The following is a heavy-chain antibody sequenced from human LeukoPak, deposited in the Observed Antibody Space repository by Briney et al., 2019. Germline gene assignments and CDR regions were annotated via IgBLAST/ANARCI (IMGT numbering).Heavy chain of an antibody. Sequence: SSETLSLTCTVSGGSISSYYWSWIRQPPGKGLEWIGYIYYSGSTNYNPSLKSRVTISVDTSKNQFSLKLSSVTAADTAVYYCARPMTLLDAFDIWGQGTMVSVSS. CDR1: GGSISSYY. D-gene: IGHD3-22*01. CDR3: ARPMTLLDAFDI. CDR2: IYYSGST. V-gene: IGHV4-59*01. J-gene: IGHJ3*02.